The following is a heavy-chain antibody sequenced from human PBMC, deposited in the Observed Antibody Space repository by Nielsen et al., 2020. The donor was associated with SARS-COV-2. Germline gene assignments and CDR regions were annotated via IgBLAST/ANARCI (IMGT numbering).Heavy chain of an antibody. CDR3: ARIRLNSSSWYGSYYYYGMDV. CDR2: IDWDDDK. Sequence: SGPTLVKPTQTLTLTCTFSGFSLSTSGMCVSWIRQPPGKALEWLARIDWDDDKYYSTSLKTRLTISKDTSKNQVVLTMTNMDPVDTATYYCARIRLNSSSWYGSYYYYGMDVWGQGTTVTVSS. D-gene: IGHD6-13*01. J-gene: IGHJ6*02. V-gene: IGHV2-70*11. CDR1: GFSLSTSGMC.